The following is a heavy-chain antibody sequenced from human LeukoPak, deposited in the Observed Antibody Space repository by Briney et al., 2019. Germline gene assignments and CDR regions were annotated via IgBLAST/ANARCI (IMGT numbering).Heavy chain of an antibody. J-gene: IGHJ4*02. V-gene: IGHV4-39*01. CDR2: IYYSGRT. Sequence: SETLSLTCTVSGGSISSSSYNWGWIRQPPGKGLEWIGSIYYSGRTYYNPSLESRVTISVDTSKNQFSLKLTSVTAADTAVYYCARRYGDYRRFDYWGQGTLVTVSS. CDR3: ARRYGDYRRFDY. CDR1: GGSISSSSYN. D-gene: IGHD4-17*01.